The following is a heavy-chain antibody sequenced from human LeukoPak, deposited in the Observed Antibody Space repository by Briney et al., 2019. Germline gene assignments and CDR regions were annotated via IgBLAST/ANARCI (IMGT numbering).Heavy chain of an antibody. Sequence: GGSLRLSCAASEFTFSTYAMHWVRQAPGKGLEWVAVISYDGSDKYSADSVKGRFTISRDNSKNTLYLQMNSLRAEDTAVYYCAKERRGAVRALILWGAFDIWGQGTMVTVSS. CDR2: ISYDGSDK. CDR3: AKERRGAVRALILWGAFDI. D-gene: IGHD3-10*01. CDR1: EFTFSTYA. J-gene: IGHJ3*02. V-gene: IGHV3-30*04.